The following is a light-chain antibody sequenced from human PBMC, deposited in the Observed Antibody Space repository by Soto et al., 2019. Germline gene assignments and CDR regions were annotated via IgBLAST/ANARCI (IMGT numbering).Light chain of an antibody. CDR2: TND. J-gene: IGLJ1*01. Sequence: QSALTQPPSASGTPGQTVTISCSGSSSNIGTSSVHWYRHLPGTAPKPLIYTNDQRPSGVPDRFSGSKSGTSASLAISGLQSEDEADYYCAVWDDSLNGHVFGAGTKVTVL. CDR1: SSNIGTSS. V-gene: IGLV1-44*01. CDR3: AVWDDSLNGHV.